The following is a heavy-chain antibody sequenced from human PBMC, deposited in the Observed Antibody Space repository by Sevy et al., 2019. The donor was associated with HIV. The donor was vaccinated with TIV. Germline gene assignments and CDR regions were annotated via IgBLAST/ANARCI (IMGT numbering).Heavy chain of an antibody. D-gene: IGHD6-13*01. CDR2: VHPGDSDT. Sequence: GESLKISCQGSGYYFPMYWIGWVRQVPGKGLEWMGIVHPGDSDTKYSPSFQGQVTISADRSVTTAYLRWSSLKASDTAIYYCVRRKAASDSLHFDYWGQGTLVTVSS. V-gene: IGHV5-51*01. CDR1: GYYFPMYW. CDR3: VRRKAASDSLHFDY. J-gene: IGHJ4*02.